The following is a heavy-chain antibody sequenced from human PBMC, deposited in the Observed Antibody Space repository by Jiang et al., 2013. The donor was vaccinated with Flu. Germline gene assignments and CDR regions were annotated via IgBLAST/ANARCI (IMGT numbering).Heavy chain of an antibody. CDR1: GFTFSYYW. CDR2: IKLDGSEK. D-gene: IGHD2-15*01. Sequence: QLLESGGGLVQPGGSLRLSCAASGFTFSYYWMTWVRQAPGKGLEWVASIKLDGSEKYYVDSVKGRFTISRDNAKKSLYLQLNSLRAEDTAVYYCARRYCGGGSRYSFDYWGQGTPVTVSS. CDR3: ARRYCGGGSRYSFDY. J-gene: IGHJ4*02. V-gene: IGHV3-7*03.